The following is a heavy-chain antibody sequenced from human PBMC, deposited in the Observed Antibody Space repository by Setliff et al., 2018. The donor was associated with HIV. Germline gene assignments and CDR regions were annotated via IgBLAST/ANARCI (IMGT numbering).Heavy chain of an antibody. D-gene: IGHD2-2*01. CDR3: AKVTSFWFEDY. CDR2: ISGSGGST. CDR1: GLTFNNYA. V-gene: IGHV3-23*01. J-gene: IGHJ4*02. Sequence: PGGSLRLSCAASGLTFNNYAMNWVRQAPGKGLEWVSAISGSGGSTYYADSVKGRFTISRDNSKNTLYLQMNSLRAEDTAVYYCAKVTSFWFEDYWGQGTLVTVSS.